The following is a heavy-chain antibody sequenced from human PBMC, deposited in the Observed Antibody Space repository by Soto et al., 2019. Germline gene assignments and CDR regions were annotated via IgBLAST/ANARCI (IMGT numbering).Heavy chain of an antibody. Sequence: QVQLVQSGAEVKKPGSSVKVSCKTSGGTFSTSAIGWVRQAPGQGLEWMGGIMPVFPTPDYAQKFQGRVTITADESTGTAYMELSSLRSEDTAVYYCARDKDRQQLGGNYYYIMDVWGQGTTVTVSS. V-gene: IGHV1-69*12. D-gene: IGHD3-3*02. J-gene: IGHJ6*01. CDR3: ARDKDRQQLGGNYYYIMDV. CDR1: GGTFSTSA. CDR2: IMPVFPTP.